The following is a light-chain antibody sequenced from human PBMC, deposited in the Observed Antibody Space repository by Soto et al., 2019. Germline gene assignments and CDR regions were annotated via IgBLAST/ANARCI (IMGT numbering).Light chain of an antibody. V-gene: IGLV1-47*01. CDR2: RGN. CDR3: VAWDDSLSGYV. Sequence: QAVVTQPPSVSGTPGQRVNISCSGSSSNIGRDYVYWYQQFPGTAPKLLIYRGNQRPSGVPDRFSGSKSGTSASLAISGLQSDDESDYYCVAWDDSLSGYVFGTGTKVTVL. J-gene: IGLJ1*01. CDR1: SSNIGRDY.